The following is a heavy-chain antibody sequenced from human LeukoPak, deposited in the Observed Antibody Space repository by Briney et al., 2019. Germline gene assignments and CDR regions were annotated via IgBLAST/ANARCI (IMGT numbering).Heavy chain of an antibody. CDR1: GLRFSDHH. Sequence: GGSLRLSCATSGLRFSDHHMDWVRQAPGKGLDWVANIKKDGSEKYYVDSVKGRFTIPRDNAKTSLYLQMNSLRAEDTAVYFCARHLSGVTGYTYGRGIDYWGQGTLVTVSS. D-gene: IGHD5-18*01. CDR3: ARHLSGVTGYTYGRGIDY. CDR2: IKKDGSEK. J-gene: IGHJ4*02. V-gene: IGHV3-7*01.